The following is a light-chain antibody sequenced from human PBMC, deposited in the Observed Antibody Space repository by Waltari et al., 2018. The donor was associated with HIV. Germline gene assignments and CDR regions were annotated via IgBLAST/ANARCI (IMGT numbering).Light chain of an antibody. Sequence: EIVLTQSPGTLSLSPGERATLSCRASQSISSRYLAWHQQKPGQAPRLLIYDASSRATGIPDRFSGSGSGTDFTLTISRLEPEDFAFYYCQQYGSSVTFGPGTKVDIK. J-gene: IGKJ3*01. V-gene: IGKV3-20*01. CDR3: QQYGSSVT. CDR1: QSISSRY. CDR2: DAS.